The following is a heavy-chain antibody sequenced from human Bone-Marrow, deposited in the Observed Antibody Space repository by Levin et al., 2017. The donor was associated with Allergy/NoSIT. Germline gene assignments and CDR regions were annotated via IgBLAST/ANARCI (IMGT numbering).Heavy chain of an antibody. CDR2: INSDGSST. D-gene: IGHD3-22*01. CDR1: GFTISNYW. CDR3: ARQYFDSSGYYGGNDAFDS. V-gene: IGHV3-74*01. Sequence: GESLKISCAASGFTISNYWMHWVRQAPGKGLVWVSHINSDGSSTSYADSVKGRFTISRDNAKNTLYLQMNSLRAEDTAVYYCARQYFDSSGYYGGNDAFDSWGQGTMVTVSS. J-gene: IGHJ3*02.